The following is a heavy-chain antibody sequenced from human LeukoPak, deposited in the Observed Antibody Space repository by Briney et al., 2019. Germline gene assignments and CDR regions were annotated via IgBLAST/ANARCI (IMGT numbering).Heavy chain of an antibody. CDR2: IYPNGNT. V-gene: IGHV3-66*01. D-gene: IGHD5-24*01. CDR1: GFTVSSNY. CDR3: ARDGIATNDY. Sequence: GGSLRLSCAASGFTVSSNYVNWVRQAPGKGLEWVSMIYPNGNTFYTDSVKGRFTISRDNSKNTLDLQMSSLRAEDTAVYYCARDGIATNDYWGQGTLVTVSS. J-gene: IGHJ4*02.